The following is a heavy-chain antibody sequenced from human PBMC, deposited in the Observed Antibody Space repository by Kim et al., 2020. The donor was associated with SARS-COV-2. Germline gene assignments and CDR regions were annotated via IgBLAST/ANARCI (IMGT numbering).Heavy chain of an antibody. D-gene: IGHD6-19*01. V-gene: IGHV1-69*13. CDR3: ASPGVRVVAGIRYYYYYYGMDV. CDR2: IIPIFGTA. J-gene: IGHJ6*02. CDR1: GGTFSSYA. Sequence: SVKVSCKASGGTFSSYAISWVRQAPGQGLEWMGGIIPIFGTANYAQKFQGRVTITADESTSTAYMELSSLRSEDTAVYYCASPGVRVVAGIRYYYYYYGMDVWGQGTTVTVSS.